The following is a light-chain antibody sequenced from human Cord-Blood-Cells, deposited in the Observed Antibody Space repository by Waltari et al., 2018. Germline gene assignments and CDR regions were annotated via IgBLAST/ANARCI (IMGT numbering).Light chain of an antibody. Sequence: IVLTQSPATLSLSPGERATLSCRASQSVSSYLAWYQQKPGQAPRLLIYDASNRATGIPARFSGSGSGTDFTLTISSLEPEDFAVYYCQQRSNGPLTFGQGTRLEIK. CDR3: QQRSNGPLT. CDR1: QSVSSY. V-gene: IGKV3-11*01. J-gene: IGKJ5*01. CDR2: DAS.